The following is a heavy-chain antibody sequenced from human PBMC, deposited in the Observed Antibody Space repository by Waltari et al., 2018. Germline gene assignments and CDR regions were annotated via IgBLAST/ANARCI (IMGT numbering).Heavy chain of an antibody. J-gene: IGHJ4*02. Sequence: QVQLVESGGGVVQPGRSLRLSCAASGFPFSSYGMHWVRQAPGKGRGWVAGTSYDGSNKYKAESVKGRFTISRDNSKNTLYLQMNSLRAEDTAVYYCAKDLSSYIVVVPAAIPDYWGQGTLVTVSS. CDR1: GFPFSSYG. CDR2: TSYDGSNK. V-gene: IGHV3-30*18. D-gene: IGHD2-2*01. CDR3: AKDLSSYIVVVPAAIPDY.